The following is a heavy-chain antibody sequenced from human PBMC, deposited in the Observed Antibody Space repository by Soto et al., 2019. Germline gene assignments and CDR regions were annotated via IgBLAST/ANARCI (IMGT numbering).Heavy chain of an antibody. CDR2: IYYSGNT. CDR3: ARHKSDYARPNWFDH. Sequence: QLQLQESGPGLVKPSETLSLTCSVSGGPISSNSYYWGWIRQPPGKGLEWIGSIYYSGNTSYNPSLQSRVSISVDTSKNPFSLKLSSVTAADTAVYYCARHKSDYARPNWFDHWGQGTLVTVSS. V-gene: IGHV4-39*01. J-gene: IGHJ5*02. D-gene: IGHD4-17*01. CDR1: GGPISSNSYY.